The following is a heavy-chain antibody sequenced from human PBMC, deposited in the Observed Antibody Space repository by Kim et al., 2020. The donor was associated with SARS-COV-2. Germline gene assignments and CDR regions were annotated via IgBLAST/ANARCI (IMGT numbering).Heavy chain of an antibody. J-gene: IGHJ6*04. CDR1: GFTFSSYS. Sequence: GGSLRLSCAASGFTFSSYSMNWVRQAPGKGLEWVSSISNSSSYIYYADSVKGRFTISRDNSKNSLYLQMNSLRAEDTAVYYCAREGGAWELLQPYYYYGMDVWGKGTTVTVSS. CDR3: AREGGAWELLQPYYYYGMDV. CDR2: ISNSSSYI. D-gene: IGHD1-26*01. V-gene: IGHV3-21*01.